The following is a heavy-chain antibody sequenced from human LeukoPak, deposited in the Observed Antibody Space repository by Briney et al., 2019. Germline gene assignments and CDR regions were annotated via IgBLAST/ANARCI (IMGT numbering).Heavy chain of an antibody. CDR1: GYTFTGYY. V-gene: IGHV1-2*02. CDR2: INPNSGGT. D-gene: IGHD2-2*01. CDR3: ARGDGRYCSSTSCPYDY. J-gene: IGHJ4*02. Sequence: ASVKVSCKASGYTFTGYYMRWVRQAPGQGLEWMGWINPNSGGTNYAQKFQGRVTMTRDTSISTAYMELSRLRSDDTAVYYCARGDGRYCSSTSCPYDYWGQGTLVTVSS.